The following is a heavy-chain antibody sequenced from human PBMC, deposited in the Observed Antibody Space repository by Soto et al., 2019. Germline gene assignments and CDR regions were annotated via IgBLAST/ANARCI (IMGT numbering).Heavy chain of an antibody. D-gene: IGHD2-15*01. CDR3: ARNYLEYCSGGSCSLERNFSFHN. CDR2: IIPILGIA. Sequence: GASVKVSCKASGGTFSSYTISWVRQAPGQGLEWMGRIIPILGIANYAQKFQGRVTITADKSTSTAYMELSSLRSEDTAEYYCARNYLEYCSGGSCSLERNFSFHNGGQETLVTFSS. V-gene: IGHV1-69*02. CDR1: GGTFSSYT. J-gene: IGHJ4*02.